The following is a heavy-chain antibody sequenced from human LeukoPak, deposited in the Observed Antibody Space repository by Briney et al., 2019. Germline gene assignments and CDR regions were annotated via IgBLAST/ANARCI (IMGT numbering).Heavy chain of an antibody. V-gene: IGHV3-74*01. D-gene: IGHD3-16*01. J-gene: IGHJ1*01. CDR2: INSDETIS. CDR1: GCTFSSYW. Sequence: GGSLRLSCAASGCTFSSYWMHWGRQVPNQGLMWVSRINSDETISEYVDSVNGRFTISRDNAKNTLYLQMNSLRAEDTAVYFCLYGGYFQHWGQGTLVTVSS. CDR3: LYGGYFQH.